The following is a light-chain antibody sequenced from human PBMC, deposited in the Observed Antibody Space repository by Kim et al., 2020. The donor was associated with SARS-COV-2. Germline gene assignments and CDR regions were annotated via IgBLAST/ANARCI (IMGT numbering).Light chain of an antibody. Sequence: AIRMTQSPSSFSASTGDRVTITCRASQGISSYLAWYQQKPGKAPKLLIYAASTLQSGVPSRFSGSGSGTDFTLTISCLQSEDFATYYCQQYYSYPRYTFGQGTKLEI. CDR3: QQYYSYPRYT. V-gene: IGKV1-8*01. CDR1: QGISSY. CDR2: AAS. J-gene: IGKJ2*01.